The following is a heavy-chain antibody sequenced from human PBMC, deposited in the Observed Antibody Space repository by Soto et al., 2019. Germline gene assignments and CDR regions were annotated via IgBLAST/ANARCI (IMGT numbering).Heavy chain of an antibody. Sequence: GGSLRLSCAASGFTFSSYGMHWVRQAPGKGLEWVAVIWYDGSNKYYADSVKGRFTISRDNSKNTLYLQMNSLRAEDMAVYYCARDLADNYYDSSGHEYDYDMDVWGQGTTVTVSS. J-gene: IGHJ6*02. CDR2: IWYDGSNK. CDR1: GFTFSSYG. V-gene: IGHV3-33*01. CDR3: ARDLADNYYDSSGHEYDYDMDV. D-gene: IGHD3-22*01.